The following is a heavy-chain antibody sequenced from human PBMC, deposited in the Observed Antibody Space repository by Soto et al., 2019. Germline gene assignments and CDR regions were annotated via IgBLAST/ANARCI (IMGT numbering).Heavy chain of an antibody. V-gene: IGHV3-23*01. J-gene: IGHJ4*02. CDR1: GFTFRSYP. CDR2: IGTSDGDT. CDR3: AKYSAAGSRYFDY. D-gene: IGHD6-13*01. Sequence: PGGSLRLSCAASGFTFRSYPMTWARQVPGKGLEWVSVIGTSDGDTHYADSVKGRFTIFRDNSKNTLFLQMNSLRAEDTAVYYCAKYSAAGSRYFDYWGQGTLVTVSS.